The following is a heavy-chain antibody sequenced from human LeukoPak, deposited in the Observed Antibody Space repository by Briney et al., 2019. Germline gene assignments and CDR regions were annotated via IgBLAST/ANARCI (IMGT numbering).Heavy chain of an antibody. CDR3: ARDSSGWLDDAFDI. D-gene: IGHD6-19*01. V-gene: IGHV1-18*01. CDR2: ISAYNGNT. Sequence: ASVKVSCKASGYTFTSYGISWVRQAPGQGLEWMGWISAYNGNTNYAQKLQGRVTMTTDTSTSTAYMELRSLRSDDTAVYYCARDSSGWLDDAFDIWGQGTMVTVSS. J-gene: IGHJ3*02. CDR1: GYTFTSYG.